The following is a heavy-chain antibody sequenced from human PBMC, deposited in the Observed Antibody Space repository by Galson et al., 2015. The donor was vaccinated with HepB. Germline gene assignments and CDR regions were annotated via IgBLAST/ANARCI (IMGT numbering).Heavy chain of an antibody. D-gene: IGHD2-2*01. CDR3: ARARFLETASTSRHHYYYYYMDV. Sequence: SVKVSCKASGGTFSSYAISWVRQAPGQGLEWMGGIIPIFGTANYAQKFQGRVTITADESTSTAYMELSSLRSEDTAVYYCARARFLETASTSRHHYYYYYMDVWGRGTTVTVSS. J-gene: IGHJ6*03. CDR1: GGTFSSYA. CDR2: IIPIFGTA. V-gene: IGHV1-69*13.